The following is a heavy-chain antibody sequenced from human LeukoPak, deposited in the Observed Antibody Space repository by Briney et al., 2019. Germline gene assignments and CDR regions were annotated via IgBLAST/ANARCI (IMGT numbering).Heavy chain of an antibody. V-gene: IGHV3-74*01. CDR1: GFTFSSNW. J-gene: IGHJ5*02. CDR2: INSDGRGT. Sequence: GGSLRLSCAASGFTFSSNWMHWVRQAPGKGLVWVSRINSDGRGTIYADSVKGRFTISRDNAKNTLYLQMNSPRAEDTAVYFCASGPTGFAWGQGTLVTVSP. CDR3: ASGPTGFA. D-gene: IGHD1-14*01.